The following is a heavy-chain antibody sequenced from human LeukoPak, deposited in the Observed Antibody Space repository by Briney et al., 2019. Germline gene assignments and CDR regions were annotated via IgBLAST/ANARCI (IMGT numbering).Heavy chain of an antibody. CDR1: GGTFSSYA. CDR2: IIPIFGTA. J-gene: IGHJ3*01. D-gene: IGHD3-22*01. CDR3: ATGRLYYDRRGYYENDAFDL. V-gene: IGHV1-69*06. Sequence: SVKVSCKASGGTFSSYAISWVRQAPGQGLEWMGGIIPIFGTANYAQKFQGRVIMTEDTSTDTAYMELSGLRSEDTAVYYCATGRLYYDRRGYYENDAFDLWGHGTRVTVTS.